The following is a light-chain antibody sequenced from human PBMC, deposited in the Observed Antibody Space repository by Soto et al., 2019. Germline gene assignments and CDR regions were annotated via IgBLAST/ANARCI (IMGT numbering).Light chain of an antibody. CDR2: GAS. J-gene: IGKJ2*01. CDR1: QSVSTN. CDR3: HQYNNWPPYT. V-gene: IGKV3-15*01. Sequence: EIVMTQSPATLSVFPGERANLSCRASQSVSTNLSWYQQKPGQAPRLLIYGASARATGIPARFSGSGSGTEFTLTISSLQSEDFAVYYCHQYNNWPPYTFGQGTNLEIK.